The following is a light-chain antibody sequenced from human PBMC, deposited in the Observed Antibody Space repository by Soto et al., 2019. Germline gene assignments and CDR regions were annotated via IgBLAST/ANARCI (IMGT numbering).Light chain of an antibody. J-gene: IGKJ1*01. CDR1: QSVGKNF. CDR2: GAS. CDR3: QQYADSPRT. Sequence: EIVLTQSPDTLSLSPGERATLSCRASQSVGKNFLAWYQQKAGQAPRFLIHGASRRATGIPDRFSGSGSGTDITLTISRLEPEDFAVYYCQQYADSPRTFGQGTKVEIK. V-gene: IGKV3-20*01.